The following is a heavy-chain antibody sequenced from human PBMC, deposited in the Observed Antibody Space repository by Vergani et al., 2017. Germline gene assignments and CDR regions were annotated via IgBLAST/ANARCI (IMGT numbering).Heavy chain of an antibody. CDR3: ARCYYDSSGYYYYYYYGMDV. V-gene: IGHV1-18*01. J-gene: IGHJ6*02. CDR1: GYTFTSYG. D-gene: IGHD3-22*01. Sequence: QVQLVQSGAEVKKPGASVKDSCKASGYTFTSYGISWVRQAPGQGLEWMGWISAYNGNTNYAQKLQGRVTMTTDTSTSTAYMELRSLRSDDTAVYYCARCYYDSSGYYYYYYYGMDVWGQGTTVTVSS. CDR2: ISAYNGNT.